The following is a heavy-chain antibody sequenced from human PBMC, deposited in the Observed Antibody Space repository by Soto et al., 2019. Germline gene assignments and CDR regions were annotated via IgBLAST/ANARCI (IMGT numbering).Heavy chain of an antibody. Sequence: NPGGSLRLSCEASGFTLTTYTMNGVRQASGKGLEWVSSITSSSGHIYYADSVKGRLTISRDNARNSLYLQMNSLRAEDTAVYYCVRERGLSSFYGMDVWGQGTTVPVSS. CDR3: VRERGLSSFYGMDV. J-gene: IGHJ6*02. CDR2: ITSSSGHI. V-gene: IGHV3-21*01. D-gene: IGHD3-10*01. CDR1: GFTLTTYT.